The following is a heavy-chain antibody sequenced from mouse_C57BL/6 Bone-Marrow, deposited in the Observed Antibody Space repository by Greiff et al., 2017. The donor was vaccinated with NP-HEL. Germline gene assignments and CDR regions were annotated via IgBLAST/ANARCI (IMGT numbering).Heavy chain of an antibody. Sequence: VQRVESGAELVRPGASVTLSCKASGYTFTDYEMHWVKQTPVHGLEWIGAIDPETGGTAYNQKFKGKAILTADKSSSTAYMELRSLTSEDSAVYYCTRDLGHYDYQAWFAYWGQGTLVTVSA. D-gene: IGHD2-4*01. CDR2: IDPETGGT. CDR1: GYTFTDYE. J-gene: IGHJ3*01. CDR3: TRDLGHYDYQAWFAY. V-gene: IGHV1-15*01.